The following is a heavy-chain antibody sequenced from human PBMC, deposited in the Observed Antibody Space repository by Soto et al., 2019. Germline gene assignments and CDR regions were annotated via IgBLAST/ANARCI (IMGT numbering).Heavy chain of an antibody. CDR3: VTTRDGTTFFPH. CDR2: IFPGDSDT. V-gene: IGHV5-51*01. Sequence: GESLKISCKAIGYTFTNYWIGWVRQTPGKGLEWMGIIFPGDSDTRYNPSFEGQVTVSADESTGTGYLQWNSLKASDTAMYYCVTTRDGTTFFPHWGQGTPVTVSS. J-gene: IGHJ4*02. D-gene: IGHD1-7*01. CDR1: GYTFTNYW.